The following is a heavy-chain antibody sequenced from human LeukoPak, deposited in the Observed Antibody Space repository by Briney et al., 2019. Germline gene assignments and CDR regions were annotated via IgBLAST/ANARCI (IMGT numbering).Heavy chain of an antibody. D-gene: IGHD3-22*01. CDR2: INPSGSTT. J-gene: IGHJ4*02. V-gene: IGHV1-46*01. CDR3: ARGLGRYYDSSGSYYFDY. CDR1: GYTFSSYY. Sequence: ASVKVSCKASGYTFSSYYMHWVRQAPGQGLEWMGIINPSGSTTTYAQKFQGRVTMTRATSTSTVYIELSSLRSEDTAVYYCARGLGRYYDSSGSYYFDYWGQGTLVTVSS.